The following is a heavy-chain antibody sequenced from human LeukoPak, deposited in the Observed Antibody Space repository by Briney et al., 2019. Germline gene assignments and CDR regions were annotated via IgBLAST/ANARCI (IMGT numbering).Heavy chain of an antibody. CDR2: INPSGGST. D-gene: IGHD2-15*01. CDR1: GYTFTSYY. V-gene: IGHV1-46*01. J-gene: IGHJ6*02. Sequence: ASVTVSCKASGYTFTSYYVHWVRQAPGQGLEWMGIINPSGGSTTYAQKFQGRVTMTRDTSTSTVYMELSSLRSEDTAVYYCAREGSGGSRRPDNYYYYGMDVWGQGTTVTVSS. CDR3: AREGSGGSRRPDNYYYYGMDV.